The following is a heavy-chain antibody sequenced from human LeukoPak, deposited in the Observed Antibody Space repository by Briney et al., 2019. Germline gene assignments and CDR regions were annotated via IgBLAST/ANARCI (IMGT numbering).Heavy chain of an antibody. D-gene: IGHD2-15*01. Sequence: GGSLRLSCAASGFTFSSYAMHWVRQAPGKGLEWVAVISYDGSNKYYADSVKGRFTISRDNSKNTLYLQMNSLRAEDTAVYYCTTDVVVAAAIFDYWGQGTLVTVSS. CDR1: GFTFSSYA. CDR2: ISYDGSNK. J-gene: IGHJ4*02. V-gene: IGHV3-30*04. CDR3: TTDVVVAAAIFDY.